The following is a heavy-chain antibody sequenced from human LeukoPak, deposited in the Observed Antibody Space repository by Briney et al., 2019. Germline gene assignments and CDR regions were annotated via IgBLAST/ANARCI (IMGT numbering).Heavy chain of an antibody. CDR1: GYSISSGYY. V-gene: IGHV4-38-2*02. D-gene: IGHD6-19*01. Sequence: SETLSLTCTVSGYSISSGYYWGWIRQPPGKGLEWIGSIYHSGSTYYNPSLKSRVTISVDTSKNQFSLQLSSVTAADTAVYYCARVLGGIAVAGLDYWGQGTLVTVSS. CDR3: ARVLGGIAVAGLDY. CDR2: IYHSGST. J-gene: IGHJ4*02.